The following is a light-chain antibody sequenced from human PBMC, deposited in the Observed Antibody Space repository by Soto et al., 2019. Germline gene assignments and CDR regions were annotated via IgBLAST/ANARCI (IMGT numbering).Light chain of an antibody. CDR1: ENVRTF. J-gene: IGKJ1*01. Sequence: EVVLTKSPATLSLPQGERATLSCRASENVRTFVDWYQQKPGQAPRLLIYGASNRATGIPARFSGSGSGTDFTLTISNLEPEDFAVYYCQQHSHGPPWTFGQGTKVDIK. CDR3: QQHSHGPPWT. V-gene: IGKV3-11*01. CDR2: GAS.